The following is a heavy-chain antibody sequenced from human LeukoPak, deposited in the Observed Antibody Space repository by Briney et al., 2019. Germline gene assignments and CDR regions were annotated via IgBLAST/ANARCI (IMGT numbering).Heavy chain of an antibody. Sequence: PSETLSLTCTVSGGSISSGDYYWSWIRQPPGKGLEWIGYIYYSGSTYYNPSLKSRVTISVDTSKNQSSLKLSSVTAADTAVYYCARGSMYYYDSDYWGQGTLVTVSS. CDR2: IYYSGST. D-gene: IGHD3-22*01. CDR3: ARGSMYYYDSDY. J-gene: IGHJ4*02. V-gene: IGHV4-30-4*01. CDR1: GGSISSGDYY.